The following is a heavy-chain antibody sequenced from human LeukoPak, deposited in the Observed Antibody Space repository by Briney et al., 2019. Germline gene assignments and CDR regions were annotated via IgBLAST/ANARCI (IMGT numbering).Heavy chain of an antibody. CDR3: ARAEGDGYNYQDY. V-gene: IGHV3-33*01. CDR2: IWYDGSNK. Sequence: GRSLRLSCAASGSTFSSYGMHWVRQAPGKGLEWVAVIWYDGSNKYYADSVKGRFTISRDNSKNTLYLQMNSLRAEDTAVYYCARAEGDGYNYQDYWGQGTLVTVSS. J-gene: IGHJ4*02. CDR1: GSTFSSYG. D-gene: IGHD5-24*01.